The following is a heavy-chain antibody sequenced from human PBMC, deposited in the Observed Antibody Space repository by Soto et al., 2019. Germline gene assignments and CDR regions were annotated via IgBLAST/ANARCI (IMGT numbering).Heavy chain of an antibody. CDR1: GGSVTSDDYY. D-gene: IGHD6-6*01. V-gene: IGHV4-30-4*01. CDR2: IYYTGRT. CDR3: ARDLSTSPDYFDA. Sequence: SETLSLTCSVSGGSVTSDDYYWTWIRQPPGEGLECLGYIYYTGRTHYNPSLQSRLTISIYTSKNQFSLNLISVTAADTAVYFCARDLSTSPDYFDAWGQGTLVTVSS. J-gene: IGHJ4*02.